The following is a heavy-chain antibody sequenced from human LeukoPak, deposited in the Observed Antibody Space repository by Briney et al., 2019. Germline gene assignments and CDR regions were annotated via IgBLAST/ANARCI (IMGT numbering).Heavy chain of an antibody. CDR2: ISRTSAYI. V-gene: IGHV3-21*01. D-gene: IGHD2-2*01. Sequence: GGSLRLSCAASGFTFSSYAMEWVRQAPGKGLEWVSAISRTSAYIYYSDSVKGRFTISRDNAKNSVYLQIASLRAEDTAVYYCARDERRYCSDSSCYPGDYWGQGTLVTVSS. J-gene: IGHJ4*02. CDR3: ARDERRYCSDSSCYPGDY. CDR1: GFTFSSYA.